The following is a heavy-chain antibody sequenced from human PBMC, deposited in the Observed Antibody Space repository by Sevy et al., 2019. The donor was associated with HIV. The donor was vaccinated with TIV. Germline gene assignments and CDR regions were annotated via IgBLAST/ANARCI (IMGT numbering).Heavy chain of an antibody. CDR1: GFSFSSYG. V-gene: IGHV3-30*02. CDR3: VKEGGGEGGDH. Sequence: GGSLRLSCAASGFSFSSYGMHWVRQAPGKGLEWMSYIQYDGSNKDYGDSVKGRFTISRDNSKNTLYLQMNSLRVEDPAVFYCVKEGGGEGGDHWGQGTLVTVSS. CDR2: IQYDGSNK. D-gene: IGHD2-21*01. J-gene: IGHJ4*02.